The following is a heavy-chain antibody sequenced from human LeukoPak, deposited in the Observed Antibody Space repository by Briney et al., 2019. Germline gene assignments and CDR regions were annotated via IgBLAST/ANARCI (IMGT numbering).Heavy chain of an antibody. Sequence: ASVKVSCKVSGYTLTELSMHWVRQAPGKGLEWMGGFDPEDGETIYAQKFQGRVTMTEDTSTDTAYMELSSLRSEDTAVYYCATMGLWSQDPLLGFDYWGQGTLVTVSS. CDR2: FDPEDGET. V-gene: IGHV1-24*01. J-gene: IGHJ4*02. D-gene: IGHD5-18*01. CDR3: ATMGLWSQDPLLGFDY. CDR1: GYTLTELS.